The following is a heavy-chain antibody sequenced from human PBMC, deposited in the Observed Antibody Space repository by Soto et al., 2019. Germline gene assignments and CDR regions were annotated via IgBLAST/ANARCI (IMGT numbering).Heavy chain of an antibody. CDR2: FDPEDGET. CDR3: AITYCGGDCYSAPSWFDP. D-gene: IGHD2-21*02. Sequence: GASVKVSCKVSGYTLTELSMHWVRQAPGKGLEWMGGFDPEDGETIYAQKFQGRVTMTEDTSTDTAYMELSSLRSEDTAVYYCAITYCGGDCYSAPSWFDPWGQGTLVTVSS. J-gene: IGHJ5*02. CDR1: GYTLTELS. V-gene: IGHV1-24*01.